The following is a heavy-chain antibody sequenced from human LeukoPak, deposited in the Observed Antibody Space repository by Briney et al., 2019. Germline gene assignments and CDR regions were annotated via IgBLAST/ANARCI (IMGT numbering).Heavy chain of an antibody. CDR3: ARGAGSGWYFFYTY. J-gene: IGHJ4*02. V-gene: IGHV3-48*03. CDR2: ISSSGSII. Sequence: GGSLRLSCAASGFSISCYEMNWVRQSPGKGLEWVSYISSSGSIIYYADSVKGRFTISRDNAKNSLYLQMDSLRAEDTAFYYCARGAGSGWYFFYTYWGQGTLVTVSS. CDR1: GFSISCYE. D-gene: IGHD6-19*01.